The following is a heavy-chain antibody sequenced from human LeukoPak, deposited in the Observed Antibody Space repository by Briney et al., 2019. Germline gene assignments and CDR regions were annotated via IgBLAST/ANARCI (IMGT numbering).Heavy chain of an antibody. CDR1: GFSFMTYA. J-gene: IGHJ4*02. V-gene: IGHV3-21*01. D-gene: IGHD2-15*01. CDR3: FPGPYCSGGSCYHASFDY. CDR2: ISSSSSYI. Sequence: GGSLRLSCAASGFSFMTYAMTWVRQAPGKGLEWVSSISSSSSYIYYADSVKGRFTISRDNAKNSLYLQMNGLRAEDTAVYYCFPGPYCSGGSCYHASFDYWGQGTLVTVSS.